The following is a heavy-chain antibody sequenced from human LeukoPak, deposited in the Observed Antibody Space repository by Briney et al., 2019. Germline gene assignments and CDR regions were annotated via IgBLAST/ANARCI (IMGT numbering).Heavy chain of an antibody. J-gene: IGHJ2*01. CDR3: AKGHQYSTYWYFDL. Sequence: GGSLRLSCEASGFTFDDYAMHWVRQAPGKGLEWVSGVSWNSGSIGYADSVKGRFTISRDNAKNSLYLQMNSLRAEDTALYYCAKGHQYSTYWYFDLWGRGTLVTVSS. V-gene: IGHV3-9*01. CDR1: GFTFDDYA. D-gene: IGHD2-15*01. CDR2: VSWNSGSI.